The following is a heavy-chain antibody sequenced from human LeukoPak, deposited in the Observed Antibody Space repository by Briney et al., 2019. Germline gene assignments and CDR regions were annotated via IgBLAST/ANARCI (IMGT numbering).Heavy chain of an antibody. Sequence: GGSLRVSCAASGFTFIRKATLWVRQAPGKGLESVSAISSNGGSTYYANSVKGRFTISRDNSKNTLYLQMGSLRAEDLAVYYCARHFGFPRIAHLWRREPLVTVSS. J-gene: IGHJ5*02. D-gene: IGHD2-21*01. CDR3: ARHFGFPRIAHL. CDR2: ISSNGGST. V-gene: IGHV3-64*01. CDR1: GFTFIRKA.